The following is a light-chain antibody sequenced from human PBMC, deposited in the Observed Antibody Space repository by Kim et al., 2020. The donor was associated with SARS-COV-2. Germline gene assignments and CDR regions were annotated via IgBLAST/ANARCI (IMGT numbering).Light chain of an antibody. CDR3: CSYAGSSTSF. J-gene: IGLJ1*01. V-gene: IGLV2-23*02. CDR1: SSDVGNYNL. Sequence: QSALTQPASVSGSPGQSITISCTGTSSDVGNYNLVSWYQQHPGKAPKLKIYEVTKRPSGVSNRFSGSESGNTASLTISGLQAEDEADYYCCSYAGSSTSFFGTGTKVTVL. CDR2: EVT.